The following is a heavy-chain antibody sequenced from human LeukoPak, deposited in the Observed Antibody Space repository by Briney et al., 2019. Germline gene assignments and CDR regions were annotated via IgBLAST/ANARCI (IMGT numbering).Heavy chain of an antibody. CDR2: IHSSGTS. CDR3: ARDQFRSSFDY. CDR1: GASISNYY. V-gene: IGHV4-4*07. J-gene: IGHJ4*02. Sequence: SETLSLTCTVSGASISNYYWTWTRQPAGKGLEWIGRIHSSGTSYYNSSLRSRVTMSIDTSQNQFSLKLTAVTAADTAVYYCARDQFRSSFDYWGQGTLVTVSS.